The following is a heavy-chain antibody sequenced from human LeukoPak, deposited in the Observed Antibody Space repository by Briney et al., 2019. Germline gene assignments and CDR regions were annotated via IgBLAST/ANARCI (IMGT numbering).Heavy chain of an antibody. CDR1: GGSISSYY. J-gene: IGHJ2*01. V-gene: IGHV4-59*01. D-gene: IGHD2-21*02. CDR2: IYYSGST. CDR3: ARDSMTFFDL. Sequence: SETLSLTCTVSGGSISSYYWSWIRQPPGKGLEWIGYIYYSGSTNYNPSLKSRVTISVDTSKNQFSLKLSSVTAADTAVYCCARDSMTFFDLWGRGTLVTVSS.